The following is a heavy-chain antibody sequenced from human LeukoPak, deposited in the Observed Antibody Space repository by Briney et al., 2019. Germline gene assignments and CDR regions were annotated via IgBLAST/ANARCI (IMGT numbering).Heavy chain of an antibody. J-gene: IGHJ4*02. Sequence: GGSLRLSCAASGFTFSSYAMHWVRQAPGKGLEWVAVISYDGSNKYYADSVKGRFTISRDNAKNSLYLQMNSLRAEDTAVYYCARVSVRYFDNWGQGTQVTVSS. CDR2: ISYDGSNK. V-gene: IGHV3-30-3*01. CDR3: ARVSVRYFDN. CDR1: GFTFSSYA. D-gene: IGHD2-8*01.